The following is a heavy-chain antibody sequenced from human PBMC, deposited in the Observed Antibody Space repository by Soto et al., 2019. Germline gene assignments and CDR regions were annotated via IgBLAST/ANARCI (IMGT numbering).Heavy chain of an antibody. CDR3: ARVLFGSNCWFDP. D-gene: IGHD3-16*01. V-gene: IGHV4-59*01. J-gene: IGHJ5*02. Sequence: SETLSLTCAVSGGSISSYYWSWIRQPPGKGLEWIGYIYYSGSTNYNPSLKSRVTISVDTSKNQFSLKLSSVTAADTAVYYCARVLFGSNCWFDPWGQGTLVTVSS. CDR2: IYYSGST. CDR1: GGSISSYY.